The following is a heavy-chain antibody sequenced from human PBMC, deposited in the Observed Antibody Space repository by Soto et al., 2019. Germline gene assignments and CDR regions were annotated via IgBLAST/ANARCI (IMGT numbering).Heavy chain of an antibody. Sequence: ESGGGVVQPGRSLTVSCAASGFTFSSYAMHWVRQAPGKGLEWVAVISYDGSNKYYADSMKGRFTISRDDSMNTLYLQMNSLRTEDTAVYFCVRVRIQLWLRDLSDYWGQGTLVTVAS. CDR3: VRVRIQLWLRDLSDY. CDR1: GFTFSSYA. CDR2: ISYDGSNK. J-gene: IGHJ4*02. V-gene: IGHV3-30-3*01. D-gene: IGHD5-18*01.